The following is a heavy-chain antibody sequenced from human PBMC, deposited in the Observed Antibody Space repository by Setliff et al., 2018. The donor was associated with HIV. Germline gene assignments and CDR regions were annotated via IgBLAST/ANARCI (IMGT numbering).Heavy chain of an antibody. CDR3: ARLLAVSGHWPFDY. D-gene: IGHD6-19*01. V-gene: IGHV3-53*01. Sequence: PGGSLRLSCVASGFSFSRYTMMWVRQAPGKGLEWVSVIYSGGSTFYADSGKGRFTISRDNSKNTVYLQMNSLRAEDTAVYYCARLLAVSGHWPFDYWGQGTLVTVSS. CDR1: GFSFSRYT. CDR2: IYSGGST. J-gene: IGHJ4*02.